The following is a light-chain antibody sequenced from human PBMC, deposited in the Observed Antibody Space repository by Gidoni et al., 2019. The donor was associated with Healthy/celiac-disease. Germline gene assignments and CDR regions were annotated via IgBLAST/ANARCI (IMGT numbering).Light chain of an antibody. J-gene: IGKJ3*01. CDR1: QSLLDSDDGNTY. CDR2: PLS. CDR3: MQRIEFPWT. Sequence: DIVMTQTTLSWHVTPGEPSSISCRSSQSLLDSDDGNTYLDWYLQKPGQSPQLLIYPLSYRASGVPDRFSGSGSGTDFTLKISRVEAEDVGVYYCMQRIEFPWTFGPGTKVDIK. V-gene: IGKV2-40*01.